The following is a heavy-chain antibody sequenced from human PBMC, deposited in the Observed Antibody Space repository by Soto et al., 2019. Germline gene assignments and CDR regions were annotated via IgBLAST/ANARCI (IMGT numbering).Heavy chain of an antibody. CDR3: ARTLTTADRSGGSCYLWYYYYGMDV. CDR1: GYTFTSYG. D-gene: IGHD2-15*01. CDR2: ISAYNGNT. Sequence: ASVEVSCKXSGYTFTSYGISWVRQAPGQGLEWMGWISAYNGNTNYAQKLQGRVTMTTDTSTSTAYMELRSLRSDDTAVYYCARTLTTADRSGGSCYLWYYYYGMDVWGQGTTVTVSS. J-gene: IGHJ6*02. V-gene: IGHV1-18*01.